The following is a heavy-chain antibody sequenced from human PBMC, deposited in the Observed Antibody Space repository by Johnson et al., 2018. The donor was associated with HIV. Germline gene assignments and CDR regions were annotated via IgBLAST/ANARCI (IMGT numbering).Heavy chain of an antibody. J-gene: IGHJ3*02. CDR3: TTDVPGGPYYNAFDI. CDR1: GFTFSDYY. V-gene: IGHV3-15*01. D-gene: IGHD1-26*01. CDR2: LKSRTDGETA. Sequence: VQLVESGGGVVRPGGSLRLSCAASGFTFSDYYMSWIRQAPGKGLEWVGRLKSRTDGETADYAAPVKGRFTISRDDSKNTLYLQMNSLKTEDTALYYCTTDVPGGPYYNAFDIWGQGTMVTVSS.